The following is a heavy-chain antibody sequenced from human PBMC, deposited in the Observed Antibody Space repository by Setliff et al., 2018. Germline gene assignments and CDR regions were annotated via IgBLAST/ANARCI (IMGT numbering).Heavy chain of an antibody. CDR3: ARMHIVVVVAARKDSGPFDY. CDR2: IHFSGTT. CDR1: GGSFSGYY. Sequence: SETLSLTCAVYGGSFSGYYWSWIRQPPGKGLEWIGYIHFSGTTNYNPSLKSRVTLSLDTSKNQFSLELSSVTAADTAMYYCARMHIVVVVAARKDSGPFDYWGQGTLVTVSS. V-gene: IGHV4-59*01. J-gene: IGHJ4*02. D-gene: IGHD2-15*01.